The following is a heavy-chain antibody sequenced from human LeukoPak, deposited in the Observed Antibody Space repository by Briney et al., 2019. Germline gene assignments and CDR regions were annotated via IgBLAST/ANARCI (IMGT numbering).Heavy chain of an antibody. J-gene: IGHJ6*03. V-gene: IGHV4-34*01. D-gene: IGHD5-18*01. Sequence: SETLSLTCAVYGGSFSGYYWSWIRQPPGKGLEWIGEINHSGSTNYNPSLKSRVTISVDTSKNQFSLKLSSVTAADTAVYYCARTTEGGYTYGYFYYYYMDVWGKGTTVTVSS. CDR3: ARTTEGGYTYGYFYYYYMDV. CDR2: INHSGST. CDR1: GGSFSGYY.